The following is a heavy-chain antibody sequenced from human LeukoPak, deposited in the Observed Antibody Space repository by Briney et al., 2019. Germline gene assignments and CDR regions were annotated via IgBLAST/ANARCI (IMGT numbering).Heavy chain of an antibody. J-gene: IGHJ5*02. D-gene: IGHD3-10*01. CDR1: GFTFSSYW. CDR3: ARDGPNVLLWFGELTNNWFDP. V-gene: IGHV3-7*03. Sequence: GGSLRLSCAASGFTFSSYWMSWVRQAPGKGLEWVANIKQDGSEKYYVDSVKGRFTISRDSAKNSLYLQMNSLRAEDTAVYYCARDGPNVLLWFGELTNNWFDPWGQGTLVTVSS. CDR2: IKQDGSEK.